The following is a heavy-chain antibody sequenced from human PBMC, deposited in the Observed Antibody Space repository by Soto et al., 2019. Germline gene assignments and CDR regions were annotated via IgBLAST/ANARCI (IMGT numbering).Heavy chain of an antibody. J-gene: IGHJ6*02. Sequence: EVQLVESGGGLVKPGGSLRLSCAASGFTFSNAWMNWVRQAPGKGLEWVGRIKSKTDGGTTDYAAPVKGRFTISRDDSKNTLYLQMNSLKTEDTAVYYCTTLYDSGDYGIFGYYYYGMDVWGQGTTVTVSS. D-gene: IGHD4-17*01. CDR3: TTLYDSGDYGIFGYYYYGMDV. V-gene: IGHV3-15*07. CDR2: IKSKTDGGTT. CDR1: GFTFSNAW.